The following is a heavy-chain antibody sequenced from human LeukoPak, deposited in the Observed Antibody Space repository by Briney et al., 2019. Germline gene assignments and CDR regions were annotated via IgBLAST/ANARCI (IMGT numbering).Heavy chain of an antibody. J-gene: IGHJ4*02. D-gene: IGHD1-20*01. Sequence: PGGSLRLSCAASGFTFSNAWMSWVRQAPGKGLEWVGRIKSKTDGGTTDYAAPVKGRFTISRDDSKNTLYLQMNGLKTEDTAVYYCTAVITGTTYYFDYWGQGTLVTVSS. CDR1: GFTFSNAW. CDR3: TAVITGTTYYFDY. V-gene: IGHV3-15*01. CDR2: IKSKTDGGTT.